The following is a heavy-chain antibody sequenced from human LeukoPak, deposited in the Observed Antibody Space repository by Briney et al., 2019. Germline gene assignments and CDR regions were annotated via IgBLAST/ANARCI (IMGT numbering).Heavy chain of an antibody. J-gene: IGHJ3*02. CDR2: IYHSGST. V-gene: IGHV4-38-2*01. Sequence: PSETLSLTCAVSDYSINSGYYWGWIRQPPGKGLEYIGSIYHSGSTYYNPSLKSRVTISVDTSKNQFSLKLSSVTAADTAVYYCVRQDGYCSSTSCYIFAFDIWGQGTVVTVSS. CDR1: DYSINSGYY. D-gene: IGHD2-2*02. CDR3: VRQDGYCSSTSCYIFAFDI.